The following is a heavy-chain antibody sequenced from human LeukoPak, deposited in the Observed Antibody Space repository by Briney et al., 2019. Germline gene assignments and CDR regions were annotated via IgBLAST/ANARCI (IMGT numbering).Heavy chain of an antibody. J-gene: IGHJ6*02. D-gene: IGHD3-22*01. CDR3: TTDSSGYYYYYYGMDV. Sequence: GGSLRLSCEASGFTFSNAWMSWVRQAPGKGLEWVGRIKSKTDGGTTDYAAPVKGRFTISRDDSKNTLYLQMNSLKTEDTAVYYCTTDSSGYYYYYYGMDVWGQGTTVTVSS. CDR2: IKSKTDGGTT. V-gene: IGHV3-15*01. CDR1: GFTFSNAW.